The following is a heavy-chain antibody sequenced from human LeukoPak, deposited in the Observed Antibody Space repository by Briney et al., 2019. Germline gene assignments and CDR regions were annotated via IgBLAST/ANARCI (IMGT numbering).Heavy chain of an antibody. V-gene: IGHV1-2*02. CDR1: GYTFTGYY. J-gene: IGHJ4*02. D-gene: IGHD2-15*01. CDR2: INPNSGDT. CDR3: ARDQASVYCSGGTCYDDY. Sequence: EASVKVSCKASGYTFTGYYMHWVRQAPGQGLEWMGWINPNSGDTHYAQKFQGRVTMTRDTSIDTAYMELSRLRSDDTAVYYCARDQASVYCSGGTCYDDYWGQGSLVTVSS.